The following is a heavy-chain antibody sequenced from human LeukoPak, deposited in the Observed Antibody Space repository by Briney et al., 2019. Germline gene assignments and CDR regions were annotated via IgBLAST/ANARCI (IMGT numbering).Heavy chain of an antibody. CDR1: GFTFAGYW. D-gene: IGHD6-6*01. V-gene: IGHV3-7*02. Sequence: PGGSLRLSCTASGFTFAGYWMTWVRHPPGKGLEWVANTKSDGSEKYYVDSVKGRFTVSRDNTKNSLSLQLNSLRAEDTAVYYCAKLSEYSFDSRGQGTQVTVSS. CDR2: TKSDGSEK. CDR3: AKLSEYSFDS. J-gene: IGHJ4*02.